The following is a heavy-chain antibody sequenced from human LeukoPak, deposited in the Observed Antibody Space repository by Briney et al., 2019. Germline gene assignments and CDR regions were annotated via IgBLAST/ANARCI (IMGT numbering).Heavy chain of an antibody. CDR1: GFTFSGSA. V-gene: IGHV3-73*01. CDR3: ARRKTGDPRYFDY. Sequence: PGGSLRLSCAASGFTFSGSAMHWVRQASGKGLDWGGHIRSKASSYATAYAAAVKGSFTISRDDSKNTAYMQMNSLKTEDTDVYYCARRKTGDPRYFDYWGQGTLVTVSS. CDR2: IRSKASSYAT. D-gene: IGHD7-27*01. J-gene: IGHJ4*02.